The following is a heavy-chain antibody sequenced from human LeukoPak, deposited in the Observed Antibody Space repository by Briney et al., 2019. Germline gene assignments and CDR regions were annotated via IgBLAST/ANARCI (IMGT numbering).Heavy chain of an antibody. D-gene: IGHD3-10*01. V-gene: IGHV3-9*01. CDR2: ISWHSGSI. CDR1: GFTFNDYG. J-gene: IGHJ4*02. CDR3: AKVRSCYNEYYFDY. Sequence: GRSLRLACAVSGFTFNDYGMHWVRQAGGKGLEWVVGISWHSGSIGTPYSVKGRVTISRENAHDSLYLQMNSPRAQHTASYYCAKVRSCYNEYYFDYCSQGTLATV.